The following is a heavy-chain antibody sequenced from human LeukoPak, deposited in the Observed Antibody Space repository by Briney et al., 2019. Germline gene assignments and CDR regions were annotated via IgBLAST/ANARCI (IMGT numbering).Heavy chain of an antibody. CDR2: IYTRGST. D-gene: IGHD2-15*01. J-gene: IGHJ3*02. CDR1: GGSINNYY. CDR3: ARGRYCSADICSGGDAFDI. V-gene: IGHV4-4*07. Sequence: SETLSHTCTVSGGSINNYYWSWIRQPAGKGLEWIGRIYTRGSTNYNPSLKSRVTMSVDTSKNQFSLKLSSVTAADTAVYYCARGRYCSADICSGGDAFDIWGQGTMVSVSS.